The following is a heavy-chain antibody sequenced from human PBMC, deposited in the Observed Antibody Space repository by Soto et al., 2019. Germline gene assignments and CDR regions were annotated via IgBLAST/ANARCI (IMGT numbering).Heavy chain of an antibody. V-gene: IGHV4-39*01. Sequence: QLQLQESGPGLVKPSETLSLTCTVSGGSISSSSYYWAWVRQPPGKGLEWIGSVYYSGTTYYNPSLKSRVTIXEDLSXXQCSLRLSSVTAADTAVFYCARLIHCKTTSCYFDYWGQGTLVTVSS. CDR1: GGSISSSSYY. CDR3: ARLIHCKTTSCYFDY. J-gene: IGHJ4*02. D-gene: IGHD2-2*01. CDR2: VYYSGTT.